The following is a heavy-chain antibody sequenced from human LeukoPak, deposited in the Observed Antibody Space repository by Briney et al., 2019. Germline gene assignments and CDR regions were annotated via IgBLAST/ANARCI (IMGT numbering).Heavy chain of an antibody. V-gene: IGHV4-61*02. CDR2: IYTSGST. Sequence: PSETLSLTCTVSGGSISSGSYYWSWIRQPAGKGLEWIGRIYTSGSTNYNPSLKSRVTISVDTSKNQFSLKLSSVTAADTAVYYCAREGEEMATIPFSFDYWGQGTLVTVSS. CDR3: AREGEEMATIPFSFDY. D-gene: IGHD5-24*01. CDR1: GGSISSGSYY. J-gene: IGHJ4*02.